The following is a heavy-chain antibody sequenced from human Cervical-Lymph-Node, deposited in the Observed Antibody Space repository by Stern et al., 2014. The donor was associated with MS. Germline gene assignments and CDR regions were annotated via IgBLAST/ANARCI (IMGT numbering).Heavy chain of an antibody. D-gene: IGHD4-17*01. CDR3: ASPVTLTVGAMDV. V-gene: IGHV1-69*01. Sequence: VPLVQSGAEVKKPGSSVKVSCKASGGTFSTYPIIWVRQAPGQGLEWMGGIIPVFGTANYAQKFQGRVTITAADSSSTAYMELSSLRSEDTAVYYCASPVTLTVGAMDVWGQGTTITVSS. J-gene: IGHJ6*02. CDR1: GGTFSTYP. CDR2: IIPVFGTA.